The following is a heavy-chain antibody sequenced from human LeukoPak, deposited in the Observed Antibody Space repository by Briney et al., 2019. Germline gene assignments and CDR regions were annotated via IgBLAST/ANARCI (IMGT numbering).Heavy chain of an antibody. CDR3: ASPLDTAMATSFEY. CDR2: INPSGAST. V-gene: IGHV1-46*01. CDR1: GYTFTSYY. D-gene: IGHD5-18*01. J-gene: IGHJ4*02. Sequence: AASVKVSCKASGYTFTSYYMHWVRQTPAQGIDWMGIINPSGASTSYAQKFQGRVTMTRDPSTSTVYMELSTLRSADTAAYYCASPLDTAMATSFEYCGQGTLVTVSS.